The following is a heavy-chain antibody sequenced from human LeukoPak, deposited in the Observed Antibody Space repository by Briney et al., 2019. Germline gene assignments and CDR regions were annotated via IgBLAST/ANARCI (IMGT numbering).Heavy chain of an antibody. D-gene: IGHD2-8*01. J-gene: IGHJ6*03. CDR2: IQSDRSNE. V-gene: IGHV3-30*02. CDR3: AKGRCSNGIGCYYYYMDV. Sequence: GGSLRLSCAASRFTFSSYGMHWVRQAPGKGLEWVAYIQSDRSNEQYADSVRGRFSISRDSSKNILYLQMNSLRAEDTAVYYCAKGRCSNGIGCYYYYMDVWGKGTTVTISS. CDR1: RFTFSSYG.